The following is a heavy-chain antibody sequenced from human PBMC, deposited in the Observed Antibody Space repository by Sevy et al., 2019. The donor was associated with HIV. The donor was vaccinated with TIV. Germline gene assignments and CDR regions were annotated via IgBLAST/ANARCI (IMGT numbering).Heavy chain of an antibody. CDR3: AVEYYYDSSGYYQSITYYYYYGMDV. CDR1: GGTFSSYA. J-gene: IGHJ6*02. CDR2: IIPIFGTA. D-gene: IGHD3-22*01. Sequence: ASVKVSCKASGGTFSSYAISWVRQAPGQGLEWMGGIIPIFGTANFAQRFQGRVTITADESTSTAYMELSSLRSVDTAVYYCAVEYYYDSSGYYQSITYYYYYGMDVWGQGTTVTVSS. V-gene: IGHV1-69*13.